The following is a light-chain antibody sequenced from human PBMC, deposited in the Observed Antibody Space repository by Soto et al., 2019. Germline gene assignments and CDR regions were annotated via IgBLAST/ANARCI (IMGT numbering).Light chain of an antibody. CDR1: SSDVGGYNY. V-gene: IGLV2-14*01. J-gene: IGLJ1*01. Sequence: QSVLTQPPSVSGAPGQRVTISCTGTSSDVGGYNYVSWYQQHPGKAPKLMIYEVSNRPSGVSNRFSGSKSGNTASLTISGLQAEDEADYYCSSYTSSSTYVFGTGTKV. CDR3: SSYTSSSTYV. CDR2: EVS.